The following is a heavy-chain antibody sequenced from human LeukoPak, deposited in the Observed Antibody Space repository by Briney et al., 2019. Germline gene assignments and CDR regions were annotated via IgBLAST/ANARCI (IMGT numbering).Heavy chain of an antibody. CDR2: INHSGST. CDR1: GGSFSGYY. Sequence: KPSETLSLTCAVYGGSFSGYYWSWIRQPPGKGLEWIGEINHSGSTTYNPSLKSRVTISVDTSKNQFSLKLGSVTAADTAVYYCARGGSSYDYVWGSYRDQYYFDYWGQGTLVTVSS. CDR3: ARGGSSYDYVWGSYRDQYYFDY. D-gene: IGHD3-16*02. J-gene: IGHJ4*02. V-gene: IGHV4-34*01.